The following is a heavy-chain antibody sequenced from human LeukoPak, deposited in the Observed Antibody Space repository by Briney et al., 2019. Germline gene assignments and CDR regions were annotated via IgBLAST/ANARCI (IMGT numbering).Heavy chain of an antibody. D-gene: IGHD3-22*01. CDR2: ISGSGGST. J-gene: IGHJ4*02. CDR3: AKDLYYYDSSGYYYWDY. CDR1: GFTFSSYG. Sequence: GGSLRLSCAASGFTFSSYGMSWVRQAPGKGLEWVSAISGSGGSTYYADSVKGRFTISRDNSKNTLYLQMNSLRAEDTAVYYCAKDLYYYDSSGYYYWDYWGQGTLVTVSS. V-gene: IGHV3-23*01.